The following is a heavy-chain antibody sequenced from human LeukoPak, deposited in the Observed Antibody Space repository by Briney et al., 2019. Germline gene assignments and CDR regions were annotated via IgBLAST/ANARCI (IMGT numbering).Heavy chain of an antibody. Sequence: PGGSLRLSCAASGFTFSSYSMKWGRQAPGKGLGWVSSISSSSYIYYADSVKGRFTISRDNAKNSLYLQMNSLRAEDTAVYYCARASEGGYYYYYMDVWGKGTTVTVSS. CDR2: ISSSSYI. D-gene: IGHD2-15*01. J-gene: IGHJ6*03. CDR3: ARASEGGYYYYYMDV. V-gene: IGHV3-21*01. CDR1: GFTFSSYS.